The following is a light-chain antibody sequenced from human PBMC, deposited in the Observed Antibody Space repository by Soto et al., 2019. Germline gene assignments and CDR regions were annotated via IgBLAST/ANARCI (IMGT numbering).Light chain of an antibody. J-gene: IGLJ2*01. CDR2: SDN. V-gene: IGLV1-44*01. CDR1: SSNIGTNT. CDR3: AAWDVSLVV. Sequence: QSVLTQPPSASVTPGQRVTIFCSGSSSNIGTNTVIWYQQLPGAAPKLLIYSDNQRPSGVPDRFSGSKSGTSASLAISGLQSEDEADYYCAAWDVSLVVFGGGTKVTVL.